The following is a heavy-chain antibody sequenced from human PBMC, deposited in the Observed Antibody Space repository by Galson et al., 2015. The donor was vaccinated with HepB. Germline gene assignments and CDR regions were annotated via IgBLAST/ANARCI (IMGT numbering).Heavy chain of an antibody. CDR3: ARDDCSTTSCLAY. V-gene: IGHV3-33*08. D-gene: IGHD2-2*01. CDR1: GFTFTDHG. CDR2: IWCDGSNK. J-gene: IGHJ4*02. Sequence: SLRLSCAASGFTFTDHGMLWVRQAPGTGLEWVATIWCDGSNKYYKDSVKGRFIISRDNSRNKVYLQMNSLRAEDTAVYYCARDDCSTTSCLAYWGQGTLVTVSS.